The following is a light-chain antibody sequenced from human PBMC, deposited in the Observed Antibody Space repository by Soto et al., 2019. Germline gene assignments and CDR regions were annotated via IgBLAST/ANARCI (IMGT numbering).Light chain of an antibody. CDR2: WAS. CDR3: QQYCTAPPT. J-gene: IGKJ4*01. V-gene: IGKV4-1*01. CDR1: QSVLYSSNNKNY. Sequence: DIVMTQSPDSLAVSLGEGATINCKSSQSVLYSSNNKNYLAWYQQKPGQPPKLLIYWASTRESGVPDRFSGSGSGTDFTLSISSLQAEDVAVYYCQQYCTAPPTFGGGTKVDIK.